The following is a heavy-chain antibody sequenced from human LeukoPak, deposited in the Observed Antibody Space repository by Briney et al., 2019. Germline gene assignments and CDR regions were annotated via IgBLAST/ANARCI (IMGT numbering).Heavy chain of an antibody. Sequence: GASVKVSCKASGYTFVDYYIHWVRQAPGQGLEWMGRIIPILGIANYAQKFQGRVTITADKSTSTAYMELSSLRSEDTAVYYCARGRRGSSRGELDYWGQGTLVTVSS. V-gene: IGHV1-69*02. J-gene: IGHJ4*02. CDR3: ARGRRGSSRGELDY. CDR1: GYTFVDYY. D-gene: IGHD6-13*01. CDR2: IIPILGIA.